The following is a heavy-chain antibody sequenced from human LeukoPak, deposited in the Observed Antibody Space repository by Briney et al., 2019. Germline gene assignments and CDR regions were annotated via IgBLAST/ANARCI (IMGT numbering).Heavy chain of an antibody. Sequence: PGGSLRLSCAASGFTFSGSAMHWVRQAPGKGLEWVSSISSGSTSIYYADSVKGRFTISRDNAKNSLYLQMSSLRAEDTALYYCARSIYDRSGYSYFDYWGQGTLVTVSS. CDR3: ARSIYDRSGYSYFDY. CDR1: GFTFSGSA. V-gene: IGHV3-21*01. CDR2: ISSGSTSI. J-gene: IGHJ4*02. D-gene: IGHD3-22*01.